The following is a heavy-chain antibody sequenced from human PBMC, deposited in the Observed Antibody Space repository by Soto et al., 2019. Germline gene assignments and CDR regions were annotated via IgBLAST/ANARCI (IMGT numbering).Heavy chain of an antibody. Sequence: ASVKVSCKASGGTFSSYAISWVRQAPGQGLEWMGGIIPIFGTANYAQKFQGRVTITADESTSTAYMELSSLRSEDTAVYYCARARYSYGPSGYFDYWGQGTLVTVSS. CDR3: ARARYSYGPSGYFDY. V-gene: IGHV1-69*13. D-gene: IGHD5-18*01. CDR1: GGTFSSYA. CDR2: IIPIFGTA. J-gene: IGHJ4*02.